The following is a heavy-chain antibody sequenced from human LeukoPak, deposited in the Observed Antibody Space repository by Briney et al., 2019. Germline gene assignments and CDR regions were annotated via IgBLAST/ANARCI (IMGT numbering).Heavy chain of an antibody. CDR1: GGTFSSHA. CDR3: ARAIGTPADY. Sequence: ASVKVSCTASGGTFSSHAISWVRQAPGQGLEWMGGIIPIFGTANYAQKFQGRVTITADESTSTAYMELSSLRSEDTAVYYCARAIGTPADYWGQGTLVTVSS. D-gene: IGHD1-26*01. V-gene: IGHV1-69*13. CDR2: IIPIFGTA. J-gene: IGHJ4*02.